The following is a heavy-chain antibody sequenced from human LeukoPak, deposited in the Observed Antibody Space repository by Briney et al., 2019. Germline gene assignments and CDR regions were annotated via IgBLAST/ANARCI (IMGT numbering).Heavy chain of an antibody. CDR1: GFTFSSYV. CDR3: AKDSSTTVTTKGGPRRSFDY. CDR2: ISGSGGTT. V-gene: IGHV3-23*01. Sequence: PGGSLRLSCAASGFTFSSYVMSWVRQAPGKGLDWVSVISGSGGTTYYADSVKGRFTISRDNSENTLYLQMNSLRAEDTAIYYCAKDSSTTVTTKGGPRRSFDYWGLGTLVTVSS. J-gene: IGHJ4*02. D-gene: IGHD4-17*01.